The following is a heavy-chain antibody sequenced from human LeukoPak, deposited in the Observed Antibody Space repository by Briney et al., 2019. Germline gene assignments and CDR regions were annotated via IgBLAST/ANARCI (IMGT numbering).Heavy chain of an antibody. Sequence: ASVKISCKVSGYTFTDYSMHWVQQAPGKGLEWMGLVDPEDGETIYAEKFQGRVTITADTSTDTAYMELSSLRSEDTAMYYCATDPSIADKYNWFDPWGQGTLVTVSS. CDR3: ATDPSIADKYNWFDP. CDR2: VDPEDGET. CDR1: GYTFTDYS. V-gene: IGHV1-69-2*01. J-gene: IGHJ5*02. D-gene: IGHD6-6*01.